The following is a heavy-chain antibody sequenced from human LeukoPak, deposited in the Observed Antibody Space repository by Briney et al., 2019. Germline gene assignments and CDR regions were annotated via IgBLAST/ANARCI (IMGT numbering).Heavy chain of an antibody. CDR2: VYSRGNT. J-gene: IGHJ3*02. V-gene: IGHV4-39*01. CDR3: ARRLRSSVLTGYHAFDI. CDR1: DGSISSGNYY. D-gene: IGHD3-9*01. Sequence: SETLSLTCTVSDGSISSGNYYWGRIRQPPWKGLEWIGTVYSRGNTYYNPSLKSRVTISVDTSTNQFSLRVSSVTAADTAVYFCARRLRSSVLTGYHAFDIWGQGTMVTVSS.